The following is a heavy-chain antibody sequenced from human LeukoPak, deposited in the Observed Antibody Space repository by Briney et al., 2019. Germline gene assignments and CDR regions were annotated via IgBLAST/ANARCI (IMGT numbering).Heavy chain of an antibody. CDR1: GFIFRNYW. CDR3: ARPPYDYDILTGYPTNNWFDP. D-gene: IGHD3-9*01. V-gene: IGHV3-7*01. CDR2: INQDGSAT. Sequence: GGSLRLSCAASGFIFRNYWMSWVRQAPGKGPEWVANINQDGSATHYVDSVMGRFTISRDNSKNSLYLQVNSLRAEDTAVYYCARPPYDYDILTGYPTNNWFDPWGQGTLVTVSS. J-gene: IGHJ5*02.